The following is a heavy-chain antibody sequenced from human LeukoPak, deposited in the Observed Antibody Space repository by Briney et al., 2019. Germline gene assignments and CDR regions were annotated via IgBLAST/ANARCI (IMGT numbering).Heavy chain of an antibody. CDR3: AKRRYGSGRSEERFDP. J-gene: IGHJ5*02. CDR2: ISGSGGST. V-gene: IGHV3-23*01. Sequence: GGSLRLSCAASGFTFSSYEMNWVRQAPGKGLEWVSAISGSGGSTYYADSVKGRFTISRDNSKNTLYLQMNSLRAEDTAVYYCAKRRYGSGRSEERFDPWGQGTLVTVSS. CDR1: GFTFSSYE. D-gene: IGHD3-10*01.